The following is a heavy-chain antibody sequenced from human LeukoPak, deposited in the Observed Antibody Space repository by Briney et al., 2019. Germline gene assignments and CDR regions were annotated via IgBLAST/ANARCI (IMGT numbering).Heavy chain of an antibody. CDR1: GFTFSIYW. D-gene: IGHD3-10*01. V-gene: IGHV3-74*01. J-gene: IGHJ4*02. Sequence: GGSLRLSCAASGFTFSIYWMHWVLQAPGKGLVWVSGSSDDGKSTVYADSVKGRFTISSDNAKNTLFLQMNSLRAEDTAVYYCAQFWVRGSSAPGLGYWGQGTLVTVSS. CDR2: SSDDGKST. CDR3: AQFWVRGSSAPGLGY.